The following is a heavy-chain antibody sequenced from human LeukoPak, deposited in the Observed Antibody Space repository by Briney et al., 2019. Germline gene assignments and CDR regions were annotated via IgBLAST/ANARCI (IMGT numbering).Heavy chain of an antibody. CDR2: IEATGSS. J-gene: IGHJ4*02. CDR3: ARLYYDSSGYADY. CDR1: GDSISDYY. Sequence: SETLSLTCTVSGDSISDYYWSWIRQPAGKGLEYIGRIEATGSSNYNPSLESRVTMSVDTSRNQFSLHLTSVTAADTAVYYCARLYYDSSGYADYWGQGTLVTVSS. D-gene: IGHD3-22*01. V-gene: IGHV4-4*07.